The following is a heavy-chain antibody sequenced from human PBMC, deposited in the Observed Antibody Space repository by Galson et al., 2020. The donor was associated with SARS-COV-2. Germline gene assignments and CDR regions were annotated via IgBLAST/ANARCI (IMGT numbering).Heavy chain of an antibody. D-gene: IGHD1-26*01. V-gene: IGHV1-69*06. CDR3: AGDVGATTLGAFDI. J-gene: IGHJ3*02. CDR2: IIPIFGTA. CDR1: GGTFSSYA. Sequence: SVKVSCKASGGTFSSYAISWVRQAPGQGLEWVGGIIPIFGTANYAQKFQGRVTITADKSTSTAYMELSSLRSEDTAVYYCAGDVGATTLGAFDIWGQGTIVTVSS.